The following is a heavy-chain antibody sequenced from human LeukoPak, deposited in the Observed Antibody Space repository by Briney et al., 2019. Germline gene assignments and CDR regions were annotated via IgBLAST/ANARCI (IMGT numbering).Heavy chain of an antibody. D-gene: IGHD4-17*01. CDR3: ARASHDYGDYAPNYYYYYYMDV. J-gene: IGHJ6*03. CDR1: GYTFTGYY. Sequence: GASVNVSCKASGYTFTGYYMHWVRQAAGQGLEWMGCINPNSGGTYYAQKFQGRVTMTRDTSNSTAYMELSRLRSDDTAVYYCARASHDYGDYAPNYYYYYYMDVWGKGTTVTISS. V-gene: IGHV1-2*02. CDR2: INPNSGGT.